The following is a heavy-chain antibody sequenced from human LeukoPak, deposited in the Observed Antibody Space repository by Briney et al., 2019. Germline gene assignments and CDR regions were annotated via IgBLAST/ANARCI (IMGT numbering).Heavy chain of an antibody. CDR3: ARPHDYGENIDY. Sequence: GGSLRLSCAASGFTFTTYWMHWVRQAPGKGLEWVSSISSSSSYIYYADSLRGRFTISRDNAKNSLYLQMNSLRAEDTAVYYCARPHDYGENIDYWGQGTLVTVSS. CDR2: ISSSSSYI. V-gene: IGHV3-21*01. J-gene: IGHJ4*02. D-gene: IGHD4-17*01. CDR1: GFTFTTYW.